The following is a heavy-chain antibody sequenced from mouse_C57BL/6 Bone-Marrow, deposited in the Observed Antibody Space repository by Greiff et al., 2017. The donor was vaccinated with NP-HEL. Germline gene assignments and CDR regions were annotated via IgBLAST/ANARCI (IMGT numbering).Heavy chain of an antibody. J-gene: IGHJ3*01. CDR2: IDPANGNT. V-gene: IGHV14-3*01. CDR1: GFNIKNTY. Sequence: DVQLQESVAELVRPGASVKLSCTASGFNIKNTYMHWVKQRPEQGLEWIGRIDPANGNTKYAPKFQGKATITADTSSNTAYLQLSSLTSEDTAIYYCAGDAITLGAWFAYWGQGTLVTVSA. CDR3: AGDAITLGAWFAY. D-gene: IGHD3-1*01.